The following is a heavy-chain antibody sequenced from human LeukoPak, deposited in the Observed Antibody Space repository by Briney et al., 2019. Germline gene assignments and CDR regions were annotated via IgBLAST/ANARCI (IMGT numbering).Heavy chain of an antibody. V-gene: IGHV4-34*01. CDR2: INHSGST. CDR1: GGSFSGYY. CDR3: ARGQGTGGPANWFDP. J-gene: IGHJ5*02. D-gene: IGHD2-8*02. Sequence: SETLSLTCDVSGGSFSGYYWTWIRQPPGKGLEWIGEINHSGSTNYNPSLKSRVTISVDTSKNQFSLKLTSVTAADTAVYFCARGQGTGGPANWFDPWGQGTLVTVSS.